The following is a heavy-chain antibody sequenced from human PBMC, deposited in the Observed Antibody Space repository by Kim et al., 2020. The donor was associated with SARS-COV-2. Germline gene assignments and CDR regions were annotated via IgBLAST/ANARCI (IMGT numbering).Heavy chain of an antibody. Sequence: KNDAGSVKGRFTISRDNAKSTLYLQMDSLRAEETAVNYCARGDAASGDHWGQGTLVTVSS. J-gene: IGHJ4*02. CDR3: ARGDAASGDH. V-gene: IGHV3-7*03. D-gene: IGHD7-27*01. CDR2: K.